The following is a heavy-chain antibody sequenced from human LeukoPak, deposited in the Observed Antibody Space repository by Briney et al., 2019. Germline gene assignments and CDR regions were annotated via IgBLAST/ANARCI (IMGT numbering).Heavy chain of an antibody. CDR1: GFTVSSNY. Sequence: TGGSLRLSCAASGFTVSSNYMSWVRQAAGKGLEWVSVIYSGGSTYYADSVKGRFTISRDNSKNTLYLQMNSLRAEDTAVYYCARAREFGELFYWGQGTLVTVSS. D-gene: IGHD3-10*01. V-gene: IGHV3-53*01. J-gene: IGHJ4*02. CDR2: IYSGGST. CDR3: ARAREFGELFY.